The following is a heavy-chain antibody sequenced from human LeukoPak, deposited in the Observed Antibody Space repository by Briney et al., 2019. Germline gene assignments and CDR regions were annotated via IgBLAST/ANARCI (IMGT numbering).Heavy chain of an antibody. D-gene: IGHD6-13*01. CDR1: VGTFSSYA. V-gene: IGHV1-69*05. J-gene: IGHJ6*03. CDR2: IIPIFGTA. Sequence: SVKVSCKASVGTFSSYAICWVRQAPRQGLEWMGGIIPIFGTANYAQKFQGRVTITTDESTSTAYMELSSLRSEDTAVYYCARLVAAAGGLPYYYYMDVWGKGTTVTVSS. CDR3: ARLVAAAGGLPYYYYMDV.